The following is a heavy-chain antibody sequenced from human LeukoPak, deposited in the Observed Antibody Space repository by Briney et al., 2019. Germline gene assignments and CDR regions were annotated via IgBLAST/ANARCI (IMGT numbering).Heavy chain of an antibody. V-gene: IGHV1-2*06. CDR1: GYTFTGYY. D-gene: IGHD1-26*01. CDR2: INPNSGGT. Sequence: ASVKVSCKASGYTFTGYYMHWVRQAPGQGLEWMGRINPNSGGTNYAQKYQGRVTMTRDTSIGTAYMELSRLRSDDTAVYYCARPTRGSYFDYWGQGTLVTVSS. CDR3: ARPTRGSYFDY. J-gene: IGHJ4*02.